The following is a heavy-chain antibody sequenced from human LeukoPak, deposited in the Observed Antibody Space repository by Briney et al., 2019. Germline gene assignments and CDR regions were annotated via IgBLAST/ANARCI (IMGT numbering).Heavy chain of an antibody. D-gene: IGHD3-10*01. V-gene: IGHV3-43*02. CDR3: AIDGRGLLI. CDR2: ISKSGGTT. J-gene: IGHJ4*02. CDR1: GFTFNSYD. Sequence: PGGSLRLSCAASGFTFNSYDMHWVRQAPGKGLEWVSHISKSGGTTYYADSVRGRFTISRDNSKNSLYLQMNSLRTEDTALDYCAIDGRGLLIWGQGALVTVSP.